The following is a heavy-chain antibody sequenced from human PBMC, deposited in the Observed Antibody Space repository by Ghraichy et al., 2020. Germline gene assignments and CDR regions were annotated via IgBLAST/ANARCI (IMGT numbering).Heavy chain of an antibody. CDR3: AKALGHGYNYEDGLDV. CDR1: GFTFDDYA. Sequence: GGSLRLSCAASGFTFDDYAMHWVRQAPGKGLEWVSGISWNSDNIGYADSVKGRFTISRDNAKNSLYLQMNSLRAEDMALYYCAKALGHGYNYEDGLDVWGQGTTVTVSS. J-gene: IGHJ6*02. D-gene: IGHD5-24*01. CDR2: ISWNSDNI. V-gene: IGHV3-9*03.